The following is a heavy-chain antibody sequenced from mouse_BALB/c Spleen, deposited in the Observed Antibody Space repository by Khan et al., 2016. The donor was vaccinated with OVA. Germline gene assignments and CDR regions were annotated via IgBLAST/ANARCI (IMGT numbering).Heavy chain of an antibody. CDR1: GYIFTNYG. Sequence: QIQLVQSGPELKKPGETVKISCKASGYIFTNYGMTWVKQAPGKGLKWMGWINTFTGEPTYADDFKGRFAFSLETSANTAHLQINTLKNEDTATYFCARTLYGSGYDYAMDYWGQGTSVTVSS. CDR3: ARTLYGSGYDYAMDY. J-gene: IGHJ4*01. D-gene: IGHD1-1*01. V-gene: IGHV9-3-1*01. CDR2: INTFTGEP.